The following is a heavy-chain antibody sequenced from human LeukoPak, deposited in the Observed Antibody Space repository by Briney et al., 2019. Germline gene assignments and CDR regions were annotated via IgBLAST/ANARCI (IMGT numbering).Heavy chain of an antibody. Sequence: ETLSLTCTVSGGSISSSSYYWGWIRQPPGKGLEWVANIKQDGSEKNYVDSVKGRFTISRDNAKNSLYLQMNSLRDADTAVYYCASTQTFDYWGQGTLVTVSS. CDR2: IKQDGSEK. CDR3: ASTQTFDY. J-gene: IGHJ4*02. V-gene: IGHV3-7*01. CDR1: GGSISSSSYY.